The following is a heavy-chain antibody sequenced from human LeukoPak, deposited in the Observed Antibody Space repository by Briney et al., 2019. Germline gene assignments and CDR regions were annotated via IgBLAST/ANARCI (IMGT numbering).Heavy chain of an antibody. CDR3: ARDRAVAGPGPFDY. Sequence: GASVKVSCKASGYTFTSYGISWVRQAPGQGLEWMGWISAYNGNTNYAQKFQGRVTMTTDTSTSTAYMELRSLRSDDTAVYYCARDRAVAGPGPFDYWGQGTLVTVSS. D-gene: IGHD6-19*01. CDR1: GYTFTSYG. CDR2: ISAYNGNT. J-gene: IGHJ4*02. V-gene: IGHV1-18*01.